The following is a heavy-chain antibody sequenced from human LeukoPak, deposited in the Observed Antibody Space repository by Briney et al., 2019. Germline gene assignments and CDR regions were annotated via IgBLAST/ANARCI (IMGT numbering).Heavy chain of an antibody. CDR2: ISYRGST. CDR3: ARDATATNGIDP. J-gene: IGHJ5*02. V-gene: IGHV4-30-4*01. D-gene: IGHD2-15*01. Sequence: SETLSLTCTVSGGSISSSDSHWSWIRQSPGKGLEWIGYISYRGSTSYNPSLKSRVTISVDTSKNQFSLKLSSVTAADTAVYYCARDATATNGIDPWGQGTLVTVSS. CDR1: GGSISSSDSH.